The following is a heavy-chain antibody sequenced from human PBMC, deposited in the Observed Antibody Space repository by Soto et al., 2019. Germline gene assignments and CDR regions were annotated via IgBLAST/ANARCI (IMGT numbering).Heavy chain of an antibody. Sequence: GGSLRLSCAASGFTFSSYSMNWVRQAPGKGLEWVSSISSSSSYIYYADSVKGRFTISRDNAKNSLYLQMNSLRAEDTAVYYCARETTVTGARNYYYYYMDVWGKGTTVTVSS. V-gene: IGHV3-21*01. CDR3: ARETTVTGARNYYYYYMDV. CDR1: GFTFSSYS. CDR2: ISSSSSYI. D-gene: IGHD4-17*01. J-gene: IGHJ6*03.